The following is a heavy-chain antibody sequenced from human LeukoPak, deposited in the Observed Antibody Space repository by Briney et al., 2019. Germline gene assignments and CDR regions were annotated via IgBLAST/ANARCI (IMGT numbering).Heavy chain of an antibody. CDR3: GKDLHYYVAMDV. CDR1: GFTFSRYW. D-gene: IGHD3-10*02. V-gene: IGHV3-74*01. CDR2: INSDGSST. Sequence: PGGSLRLSCAASGFTFSRYWMHWVRQAPGKGLVWVSHINSDGSSTSNADSVKGRFTISRDNSKNTLYLQMDSLRAEDTALYYCGKDLHYYVAMDVWGQGTTVTVSS. J-gene: IGHJ6*02.